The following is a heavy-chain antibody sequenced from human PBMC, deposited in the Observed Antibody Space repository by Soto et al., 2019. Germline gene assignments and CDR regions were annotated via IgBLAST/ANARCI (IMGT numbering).Heavy chain of an antibody. V-gene: IGHV1-69*13. D-gene: IGHD4-4*01. Sequence: SVKVSCKASGGTFNNYAISWLRQAPGQGLQWMGEIMPVFGTSKYAQHFQGRVTITADESTSTAYMELNSLRFEDTAVYYCARAGVTVTGWDSWGQGTLVTVSS. CDR1: GGTFNNYA. CDR3: ARAGVTVTGWDS. J-gene: IGHJ4*02. CDR2: IMPVFGTS.